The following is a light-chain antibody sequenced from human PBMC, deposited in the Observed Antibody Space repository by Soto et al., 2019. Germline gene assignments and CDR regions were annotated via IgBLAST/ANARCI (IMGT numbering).Light chain of an antibody. J-gene: IGKJ1*01. Sequence: EIVMTQSPATLSVSPGERVTLSCRASQSVYSNLAWYQQKPGQAPRLLIHGASTRATGIPARFSGSGSGTDFTLTISSLESEDSGLYYCQQYNKWPPWTFGQGTKVDIK. CDR3: QQYNKWPPWT. CDR2: GAS. V-gene: IGKV3-15*01. CDR1: QSVYSN.